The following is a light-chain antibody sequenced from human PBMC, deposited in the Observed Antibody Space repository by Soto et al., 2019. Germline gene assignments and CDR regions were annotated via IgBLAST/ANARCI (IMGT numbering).Light chain of an antibody. CDR3: PQSYSTPWT. V-gene: IGKV1-39*01. CDR1: QSISSY. CDR2: AAS. Sequence: DIQMTQSPSSLSASVGERVTISCRASQSISSYLNWYQQKPGKAPKLLIYAASSLQSGVPSRFSGSGSGTDFTLTISSLQHEDFATYYCPQSYSTPWTFGQGTKVEIK. J-gene: IGKJ1*01.